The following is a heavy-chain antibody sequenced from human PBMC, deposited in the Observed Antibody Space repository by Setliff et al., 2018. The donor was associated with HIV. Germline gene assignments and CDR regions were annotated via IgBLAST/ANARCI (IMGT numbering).Heavy chain of an antibody. J-gene: IGHJ6*03. D-gene: IGHD2-8*02. CDR1: GFSITDGFY. CDR2: IHYTGST. Sequence: SETLSLTCDVSGFSITDGFYWAWIRQSPGKGLEWIGTIHYTGSTYYNPSLESRITISVDTSKNQFSLRLNSVSAADTAVYYCVRSASSSWWGVYYYYYIDLWGKGTTVTAP. V-gene: IGHV4-38-2*01. CDR3: VRSASSSWWGVYYYYYIDL.